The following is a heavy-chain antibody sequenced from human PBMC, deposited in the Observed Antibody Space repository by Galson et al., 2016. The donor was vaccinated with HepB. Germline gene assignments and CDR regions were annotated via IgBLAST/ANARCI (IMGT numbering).Heavy chain of an antibody. D-gene: IGHD6-6*01. V-gene: IGHV2-5*02. CDR3: ARRRSTSYYFDF. Sequence: PALVKPTQTLTLTCTFSGFSLNTPAGGVGWIRQPPGKALEWLALVYWDDERRYSPSLKSRLIIYKDTSENQVVLTMTNVDPVDTATYCCARRRSTSYYFDFWGQGILVTVSS. J-gene: IGHJ4*02. CDR1: GFSLNTPAGG. CDR2: VYWDDER.